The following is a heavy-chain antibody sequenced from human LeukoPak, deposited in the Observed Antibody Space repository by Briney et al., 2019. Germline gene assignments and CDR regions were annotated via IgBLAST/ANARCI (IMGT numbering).Heavy chain of an antibody. J-gene: IGHJ6*02. V-gene: IGHV3-33*01. CDR2: IWYDGSNK. CDR3: ARDSTLVRRSFYYYYGMDV. D-gene: IGHD3-10*01. CDR1: GFTFSSYG. Sequence: GGSLRLSCAASGFTFSSYGMHWVRQAPGKGPEWVAVIWYDGSNKYYADSVKGRFTISRDNSKNTLYLQMNSLRAEDTAVYYCARDSTLVRRSFYYYYGMDVWGQGTTVTVSS.